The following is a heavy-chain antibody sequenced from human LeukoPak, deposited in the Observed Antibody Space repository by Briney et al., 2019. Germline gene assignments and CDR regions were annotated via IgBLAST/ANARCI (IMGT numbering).Heavy chain of an antibody. J-gene: IGHJ4*02. Sequence: EASVKVSCKASGYTFAGYYIHWVRQAPGQGLEWMGWLNPNSGVTNYAQKFQGRVTMTRDTSISTAYMELSSLRSDDTAVYYCARGNAMATIRVTDYWGQGTLVTVSS. V-gene: IGHV1-2*02. D-gene: IGHD5-24*01. CDR1: GYTFAGYY. CDR3: ARGNAMATIRVTDY. CDR2: LNPNSGVT.